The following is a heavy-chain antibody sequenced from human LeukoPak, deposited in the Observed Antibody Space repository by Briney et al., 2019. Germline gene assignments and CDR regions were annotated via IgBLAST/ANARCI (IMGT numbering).Heavy chain of an antibody. Sequence: SETLSLTCAVYGGSFSDYYWSWLRQPPGKGLEWIGEINHSGSTNYNPSLKSRVTISVDTSKNQFSLKLSSVTAADTAVYYCARAYDYVWGSYRPLYYFDYWGQGTLVTVSS. D-gene: IGHD3-16*02. J-gene: IGHJ4*02. V-gene: IGHV4-34*01. CDR2: INHSGST. CDR1: GGSFSDYY. CDR3: ARAYDYVWGSYRPLYYFDY.